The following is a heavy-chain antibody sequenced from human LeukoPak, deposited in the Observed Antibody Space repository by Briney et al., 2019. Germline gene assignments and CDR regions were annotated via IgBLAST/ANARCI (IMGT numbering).Heavy chain of an antibody. CDR3: ARGRDRFDY. J-gene: IGHJ4*02. CDR1: GFPFSGYA. Sequence: GGSLRLSCAASGFPFSGYAMHWVRQAPGKGLEWVAVLSYDGSNKYYADSVKGRFTISRDNSKNTLYLQMNSLRAEDTAVYYCARGRDRFDYWGQGTLVTVSS. CDR2: LSYDGSNK. V-gene: IGHV3-30-3*01.